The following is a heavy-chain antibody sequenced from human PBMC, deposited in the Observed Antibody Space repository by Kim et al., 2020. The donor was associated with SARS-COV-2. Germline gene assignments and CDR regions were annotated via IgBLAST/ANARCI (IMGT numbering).Heavy chain of an antibody. CDR3: AFRKGSGYGLDN. CDR1: GYTFTSYD. CDR2: MNPNSGNT. Sequence: ASVKVSCKASGYTFTSYDINWVRQATGQGLEWMGWMNPNSGNTGYAEKFQGRITLTRNTSISTAYMELSSLRSEDTAVYYCAFRKGSGYGLDNWGQGTLGTVSS. V-gene: IGHV1-8*01. D-gene: IGHD5-12*01. J-gene: IGHJ4*02.